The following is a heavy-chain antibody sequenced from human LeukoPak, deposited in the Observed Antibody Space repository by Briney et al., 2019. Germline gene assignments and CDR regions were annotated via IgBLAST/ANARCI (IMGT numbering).Heavy chain of an antibody. CDR1: GGSFSGYY. D-gene: IGHD3/OR15-3a*01. V-gene: IGHV4-34*01. CDR3: ARQTGSGLFILP. J-gene: IGHJ4*02. CDR2: IYYSGNT. Sequence: SETLSLTCAVYGGSFSGYYGSWIRQPPGKGLEWIGSIYYSGNTYYNASLKSQVPLSIDTSKNQFSLRLTSVTAADTAVYYCARQTGSGLFILPGGQGTLVTVSS.